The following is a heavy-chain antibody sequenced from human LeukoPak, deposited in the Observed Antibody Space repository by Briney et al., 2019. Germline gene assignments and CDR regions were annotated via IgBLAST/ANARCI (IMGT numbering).Heavy chain of an antibody. CDR2: ITGDCNYI. CDR1: GFTFNDST. Sequence: GGSLRLSCAASGFTFNDSTMTWARQAPGKGLEWVSSITGDCNYIFYADSVKGRFTISRDNAQNSLFLELNSLRGEDTAVYYCARERNFYYFDYWGQGALVTVSS. D-gene: IGHD3-3*01. J-gene: IGHJ4*02. V-gene: IGHV3-21*01. CDR3: ARERNFYYFDY.